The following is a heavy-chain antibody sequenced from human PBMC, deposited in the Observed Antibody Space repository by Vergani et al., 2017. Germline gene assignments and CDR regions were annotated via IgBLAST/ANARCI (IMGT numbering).Heavy chain of an antibody. CDR3: ATKSCGTPGCQIGYFRE. D-gene: IGHD1-1*01. CDR1: GFTSSYYG. CDR2: LSYDGTQK. V-gene: IGHV3-30*03. Sequence: QVHLVESGGGVVQPGRSLRLSCVVSGFTSSYYGMHWVRQAPGKGLEWGAVLSYDGTQKYYADSVKGRFTISRENSKSTLYLQMNSLRTEDTAVYYCATKSCGTPGCQIGYFREWVQGTLVTVSS. J-gene: IGHJ1*01.